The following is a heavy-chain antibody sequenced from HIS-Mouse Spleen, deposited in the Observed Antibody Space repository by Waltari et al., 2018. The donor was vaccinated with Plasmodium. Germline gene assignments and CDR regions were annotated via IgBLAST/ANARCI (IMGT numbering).Heavy chain of an antibody. CDR2: IYYSGRT. Sequence: QLQLQESGPGLVKPSETLSLTCTVSGGSISSSSYYWGWIRQPPGKGLEWIGSIYYSGRTYYNPYLKSRVTISVDTSKNQFSLKLSSVTAADTAVYYCAREPPYYDFWSGYYDYWCQGTLVTVSS. V-gene: IGHV4-39*07. J-gene: IGHJ4*02. CDR3: AREPPYYDFWSGYYDY. D-gene: IGHD3-3*01. CDR1: GGSISSSSYY.